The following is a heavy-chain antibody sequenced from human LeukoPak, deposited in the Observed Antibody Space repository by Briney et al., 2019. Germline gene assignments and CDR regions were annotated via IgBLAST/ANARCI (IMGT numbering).Heavy chain of an antibody. CDR3: AKGDDYGANTRLPKYNWFDP. CDR2: IRYDGNNK. V-gene: IGHV3-30*02. D-gene: IGHD4-23*01. CDR1: GFTFSSYA. J-gene: IGHJ5*02. Sequence: GGSLRPSCAASGFTFSSYAMHWVRQAPGKGLEWVAFIRYDGNNKNYADSAKGRFTISRDNSKDTLYLQMNSLRAEDTAVYYCAKGDDYGANTRLPKYNWFDPWGQGTLVTVSS.